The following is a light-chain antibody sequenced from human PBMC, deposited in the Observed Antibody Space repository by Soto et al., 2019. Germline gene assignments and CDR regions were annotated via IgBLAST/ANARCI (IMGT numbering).Light chain of an antibody. Sequence: EIVMTQSPVTLSVSPGERATLSCRASQHVATNLAWYQQKPGQAPRLLIYGASTRATGIPARFSGSGSGTEFTLTISSLQSHDFAVYYCQQYTTWPPWTFGHGTKVDFK. J-gene: IGKJ1*01. CDR3: QQYTTWPPWT. CDR1: QHVATN. V-gene: IGKV3-15*01. CDR2: GAS.